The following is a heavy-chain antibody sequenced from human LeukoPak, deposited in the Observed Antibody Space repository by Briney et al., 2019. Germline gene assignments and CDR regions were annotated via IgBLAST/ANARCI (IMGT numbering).Heavy chain of an antibody. CDR1: GYSFANYW. CDR2: IYPADSDT. J-gene: IGHJ4*02. D-gene: IGHD3-10*01. CDR3: ARFAHSSGTYYATFDY. Sequence: GEALKISCKGSGYSFANYWVGWVRQMPGKGLEWMGIIYPADSDTRYSPSFQGQVTLSADKSISTAYLQWSSLKASDTAMYYCARFAHSSGTYYATFDYWGQGTLVTVSS. V-gene: IGHV5-51*01.